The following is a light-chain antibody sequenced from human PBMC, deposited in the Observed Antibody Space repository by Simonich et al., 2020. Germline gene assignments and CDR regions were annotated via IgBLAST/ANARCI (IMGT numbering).Light chain of an antibody. J-gene: IGLJ2*01. Sequence: SYVLTQPPSVSVAPGKPARITCGGNNSGSKSVHWYQQKPGQAPVLVVYDDSDRPSWIPERFSGSNSGNTATLTISRVEAGDEADYYCQVWDSSSDHPVFGGGTKLTVL. CDR1: NSGSKS. CDR3: QVWDSSSDHPV. CDR2: DDS. V-gene: IGLV3-21*03.